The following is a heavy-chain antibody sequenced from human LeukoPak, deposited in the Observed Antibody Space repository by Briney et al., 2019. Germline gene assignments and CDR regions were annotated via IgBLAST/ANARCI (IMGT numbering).Heavy chain of an antibody. Sequence: GGSLRLSCAASGFTFDDYGMSWVRQAPGKGLEWVSGINWNGGSTGYADSVKGRFTISRDNAKDSLYLQMNSLRAEDTALYHCARRMYYYDSSGYYYYFDYWGQGTLVTVSS. CDR3: ARRMYYYDSSGYYYYFDY. J-gene: IGHJ4*02. CDR2: INWNGGST. D-gene: IGHD3-22*01. CDR1: GFTFDDYG. V-gene: IGHV3-20*01.